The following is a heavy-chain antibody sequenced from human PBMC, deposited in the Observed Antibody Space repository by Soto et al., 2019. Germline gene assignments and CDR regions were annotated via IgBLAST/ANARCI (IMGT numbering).Heavy chain of an antibody. CDR1: GFTFSSYA. D-gene: IGHD2-15*01. V-gene: IGHV3-23*01. J-gene: IGHJ4*02. CDR3: ARRDIVVVVAAGRTLDY. CDR2: ISGSGGST. Sequence: GGSLRLSCAASGFTFSSYAMSWVRQAPGKGLEWVSAISGSGGSTYYADSVKGRFTISRDNSKNTLYLQMNSLRAEDTAVYYCARRDIVVVVAAGRTLDYWGQGTLVTVSS.